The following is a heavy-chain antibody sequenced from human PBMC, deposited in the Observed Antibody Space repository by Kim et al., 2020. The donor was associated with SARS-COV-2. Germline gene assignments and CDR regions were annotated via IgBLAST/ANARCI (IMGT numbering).Heavy chain of an antibody. CDR2: INPSGGST. D-gene: IGHD3-9*01. CDR1: GYTFTSYY. Sequence: ASVKVPCKASGYTFTSYYMHWVRQAPGQGLEWMGIINPSGGSTSYAQKFQGRVTMTRDTSTSTVYMELSSLRSEDTAVYYCAGVGGRILTGYWPFDYWGQGTLVTVSS. V-gene: IGHV1-46*01. J-gene: IGHJ4*02. CDR3: AGVGGRILTGYWPFDY.